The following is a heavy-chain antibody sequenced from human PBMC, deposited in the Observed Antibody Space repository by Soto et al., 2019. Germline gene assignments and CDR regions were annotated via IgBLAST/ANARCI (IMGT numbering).Heavy chain of an antibody. V-gene: IGHV3-23*01. CDR1: GFTFSNYG. J-gene: IGHJ6*03. D-gene: IGHD4-17*01. CDR2: LSGSGDRT. Sequence: EFQLLESGGGLVQPGGSLRLSCAASGFTFSNYGMSWVRQAPGKGLEWVSGLSGSGDRTYYVDSVKGRFTISRDNSKNTLSLQMKSLRSDDTDLYLCYRAHGDWRLYYIDVWGEGTTVTVS. CDR3: YRAHGDWRLYYIDV.